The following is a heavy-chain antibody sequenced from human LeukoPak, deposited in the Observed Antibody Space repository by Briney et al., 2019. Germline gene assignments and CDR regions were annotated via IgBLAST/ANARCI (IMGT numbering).Heavy chain of an antibody. Sequence: SETLSLTCTVLGHPISSYHWSWIPQPPGKGLEWIGHNYYRGSTNYNTSSKSRVTISVDTSKNQFSLKLSSVTAADTAVYYCARTKTTRMSSGWYYAFDYWGQGTLVTVSS. V-gene: IGHV4-59*08. CDR3: ARTKTTRMSSGWYYAFDY. CDR2: NYYRGST. J-gene: IGHJ4*02. CDR1: GHPISSYH. D-gene: IGHD6-19*01.